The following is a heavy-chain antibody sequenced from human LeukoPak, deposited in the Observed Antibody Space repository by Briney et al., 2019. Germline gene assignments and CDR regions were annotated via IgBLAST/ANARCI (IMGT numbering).Heavy chain of an antibody. CDR3: ARGRATVTTSGRWFDP. D-gene: IGHD4-17*01. V-gene: IGHV4-34*01. Sequence: PSETLSLTCAVYGGSFSGYYWSWIRQPPGKGLKWIGEINHSASTNYNPFLNSRATISVDTSKNQDPRKLSSVTAADTAVYYCARGRATVTTSGRWFDPWGQGTLVTVSS. CDR1: GGSFSGYY. J-gene: IGHJ5*02. CDR2: INHSAST.